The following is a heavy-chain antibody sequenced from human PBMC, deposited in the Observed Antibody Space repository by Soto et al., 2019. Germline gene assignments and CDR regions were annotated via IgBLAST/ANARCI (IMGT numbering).Heavy chain of an antibody. D-gene: IGHD5-12*01. Sequence: QVHLVQSGVEVKTPGASVKVSCQASGYTFFTYDISWVRQAPGQGLEWMGWISTYSGDTKYAQKFQGSGTMTTDTSTTTAYLELRPLRPYDTAVYYCARHHGPTTSENWFDPWGQGTGLSGSS. V-gene: IGHV1-18*01. J-gene: IGHJ5*02. CDR1: GYTFFTYD. CDR3: ARHHGPTTSENWFDP. CDR2: ISTYSGDT.